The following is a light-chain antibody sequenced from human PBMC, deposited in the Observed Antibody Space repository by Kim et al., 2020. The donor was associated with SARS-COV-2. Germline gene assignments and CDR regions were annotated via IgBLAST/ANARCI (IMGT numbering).Light chain of an antibody. CDR2: DVY. CDR1: SSDVGGYNY. CDR3: SSYTSSRSLV. Sequence: QSALTQPASVSGSPGQSITISCTGTSSDVGGYNYVSWYQQQSGKAPKLMIYDVYNRPSGVYSRFSGSKSGNTASLTISGLQAEDEADYYCSSYTSSRSLVFGTGTKVTVL. J-gene: IGLJ1*01. V-gene: IGLV2-14*03.